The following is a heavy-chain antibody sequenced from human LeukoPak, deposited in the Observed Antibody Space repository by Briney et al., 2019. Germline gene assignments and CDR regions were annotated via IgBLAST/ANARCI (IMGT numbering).Heavy chain of an antibody. J-gene: IGHJ4*02. CDR1: GFTFSSYG. CDR2: ISYDGSNK. D-gene: IGHD4-17*01. CDR3: AKVGDYALEIDY. V-gene: IGHV3-30*18. Sequence: GRSLRLSCAASGFTFSSYGMHWVRQAPGKGLEWVAVISYDGSNKYYADSVKGRFTISRDNSKNTLYLQMNSLRAEDTAVYYCAKVGDYALEIDYWGQGTLVNVSS.